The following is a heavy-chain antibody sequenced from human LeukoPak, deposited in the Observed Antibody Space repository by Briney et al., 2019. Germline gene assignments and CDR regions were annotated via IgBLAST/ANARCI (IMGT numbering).Heavy chain of an antibody. Sequence: SGTLSLTCAVYGGALNGYYLRWIPPPPGEGAEWIGENNHSGSTNHNPSLKSRATISVDTSKNQFSLKLSSVTAADTAVYYCARASDYYGSGSPWFDPWGQGTLVTVSS. J-gene: IGHJ5*02. V-gene: IGHV4-34*04. CDR2: NNHSGST. CDR1: GGALNGYY. CDR3: ARASDYYGSGSPWFDP. D-gene: IGHD3-10*01.